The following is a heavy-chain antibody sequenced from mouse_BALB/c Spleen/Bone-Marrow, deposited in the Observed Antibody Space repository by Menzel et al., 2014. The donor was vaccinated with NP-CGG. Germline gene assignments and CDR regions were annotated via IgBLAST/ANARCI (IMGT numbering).Heavy chain of an antibody. Sequence: EVKLVESGGGLVQPGGSLKLSCVASGFTFSSYGMSWVRQTPDKRLELVATINNNGGSTYYPDSVKGQFTISRDNAKNTRYLQMSSLKSEDTAMYYCARVYGWYFDVWGAGTTVTVS. CDR3: ARVYGWYFDV. J-gene: IGHJ1*01. CDR1: GFTFSSYG. CDR2: INNNGGST. V-gene: IGHV5-6-3*01. D-gene: IGHD1-1*01.